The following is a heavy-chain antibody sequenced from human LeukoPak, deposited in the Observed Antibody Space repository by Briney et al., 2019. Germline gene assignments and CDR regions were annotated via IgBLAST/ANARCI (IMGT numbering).Heavy chain of an antibody. Sequence: PGGSLRLSXAVSGFTFSNYWMNWVRQAPGKGLEWVASIGQDGGEKSYVDSVKGRFTISRDNTKNSLYLQMSSLRAEDTAVYYCARDGTAAGLYFDLWGQGTLVTVSS. D-gene: IGHD6-13*01. J-gene: IGHJ4*01. V-gene: IGHV3-7*01. CDR2: IGQDGGEK. CDR3: ARDGTAAGLYFDL. CDR1: GFTFSNYW.